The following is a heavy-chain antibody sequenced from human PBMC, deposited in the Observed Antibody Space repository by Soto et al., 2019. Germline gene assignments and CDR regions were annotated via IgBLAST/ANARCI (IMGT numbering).Heavy chain of an antibody. CDR1: GYTFTGYY. CDR2: INPNSSRT. CDR3: ARDPSVTPKYYYDSRGYYCWFDP. Sequence: ASVKVSCKASGYTFTGYYMHWVRQAPGQGLEWMGWINPNSSRTNYAQTFQGRVTMTRVTSISTAYMELSRLRSDDTVVYYCARDPSVTPKYYYDSRGYYCWFDPWGQGTLVTVSS. J-gene: IGHJ5*02. D-gene: IGHD3-22*01. V-gene: IGHV1-2*02.